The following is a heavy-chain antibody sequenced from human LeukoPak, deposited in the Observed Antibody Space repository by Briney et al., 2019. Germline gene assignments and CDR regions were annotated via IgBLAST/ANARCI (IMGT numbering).Heavy chain of an antibody. CDR1: GGSISSYY. CDR3: ARGGGFDP. Sequence: SETLSLTCTVSGGSISSYYWSWIRQPPGKGLEWIGYIYYSGSTYYNPSLKSRVTISVHTSKNQFSLKLSSVTAADTAVYYCARGGGFDPWGQGTLVTVSS. CDR2: IYYSGST. D-gene: IGHD3-10*01. V-gene: IGHV4-59*12. J-gene: IGHJ5*02.